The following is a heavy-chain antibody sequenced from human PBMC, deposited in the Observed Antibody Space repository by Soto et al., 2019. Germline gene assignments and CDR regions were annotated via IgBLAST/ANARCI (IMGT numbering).Heavy chain of an antibody. J-gene: IGHJ6*02. CDR3: ARDLAAATSYGMDV. D-gene: IGHD6-13*01. CDR2: ISSSSTYI. Sequence: GGSLRLSCAASGFTFNSYTMNWVRQAPGKGLEWVSSISSSSTYIYYADSVKGRFTISRDNAKNSLYLQMNSLRAEDTAVYYCARDLAAATSYGMDVWGQGTTVTVSS. CDR1: GFTFNSYT. V-gene: IGHV3-21*01.